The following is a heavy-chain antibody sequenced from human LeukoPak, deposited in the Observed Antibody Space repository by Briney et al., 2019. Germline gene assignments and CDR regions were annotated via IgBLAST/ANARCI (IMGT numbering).Heavy chain of an antibody. CDR2: INPHSGDT. D-gene: IGHD3-10*01. V-gene: IGHV1-2*02. CDR1: GYTFTTYY. J-gene: IGHJ6*02. CDR3: ARDDYSDSYYYYYGMDV. Sequence: ASVKVSCKASGYTFTTYYVHWVRQAPGQGLEWMGRINPHSGDTKYAQKFQDRVTMTRDTSISTAYMELSRLRSDDTAVYYCARDDYSDSYYYYYGMDVWGQGTTVTVSS.